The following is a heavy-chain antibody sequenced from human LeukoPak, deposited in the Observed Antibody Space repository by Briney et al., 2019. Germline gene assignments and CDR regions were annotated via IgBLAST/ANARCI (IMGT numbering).Heavy chain of an antibody. CDR2: IYYSGST. D-gene: IGHD5-18*01. CDR1: GGSISSSSYY. J-gene: IGHJ4*02. V-gene: IGHV4-39*01. Sequence: PSETLSLTCTVSGGSISSSSYYWGWIRQPPGKGLEWIGSIYYSGSTYYNPSLKSRVTISVDTSKNQFSLKLSSVTAADTAVYYWARRDTVMFTTFDYGGKGPLVTVPS. CDR3: ARRDTVMFTTFDY.